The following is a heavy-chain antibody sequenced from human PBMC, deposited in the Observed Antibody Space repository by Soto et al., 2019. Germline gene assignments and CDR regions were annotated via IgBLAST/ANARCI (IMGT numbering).Heavy chain of an antibody. D-gene: IGHD3-10*01. Sequence: EVQLVESGGGLVQPGGSLRLSCAASGFTVSSNYMSWVRQAPGKGLEWVSVIYSGGSTYYADSVKGRFTISRHNSKNTLYLQMNRLRAEDTAVYYCAREVRGHGNWFDPWGQGTLVTVSS. CDR2: IYSGGST. CDR1: GFTVSSNY. V-gene: IGHV3-53*04. J-gene: IGHJ5*02. CDR3: AREVRGHGNWFDP.